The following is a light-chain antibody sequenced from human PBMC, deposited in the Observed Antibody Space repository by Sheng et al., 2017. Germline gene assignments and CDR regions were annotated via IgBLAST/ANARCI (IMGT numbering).Light chain of an antibody. CDR2: AAS. V-gene: IGKV1-39*01. CDR3: KQSYSMPFT. Sequence: DIQMTQSPSSLSASVGDRVTITCRTSQSISTFLNWYQQKPGKAPKLLIYAASSLQSGVPSRFSGSGSGTDFTLTISSLQPEDFATYYCKQSYSMPFTFGPGTKVDIK. J-gene: IGKJ3*01. CDR1: QSISTF.